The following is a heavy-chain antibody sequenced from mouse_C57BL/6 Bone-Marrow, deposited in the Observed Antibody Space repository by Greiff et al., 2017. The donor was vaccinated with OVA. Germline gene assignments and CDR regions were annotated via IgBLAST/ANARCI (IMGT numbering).Heavy chain of an antibody. CDR1: GFNIKDDY. D-gene: IGHD1-1*01. Sequence: VQLKQSGAELVRPGASVKLSCTASGFNIKDDYMHWVKQRPEQGLEWIGWIDPENGDTEYASKFQGKATITADTSSNTAYLQLSSLTSEDTAVYYCTLITTVVATTGDYWGQGTSVTVSS. J-gene: IGHJ4*01. CDR2: IDPENGDT. V-gene: IGHV14-4*01. CDR3: TLITTVVATTGDY.